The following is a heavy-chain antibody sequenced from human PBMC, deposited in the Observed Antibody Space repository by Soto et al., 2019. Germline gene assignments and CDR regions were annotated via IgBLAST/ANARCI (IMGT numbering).Heavy chain of an antibody. CDR2: IIPIFGTA. Sequence: QVQLVQSGAEVKKPGTSVKVSCKASGGTFSSYDISWVRQAPGQGLEWMGGIIPIFGTANYAQKFQGRVTITADQSTSTAYMELSSLRSEDTAVYYCEREGAYSIAAAGIGSFDYWGQGTLVTVSS. CDR3: EREGAYSIAAAGIGSFDY. D-gene: IGHD6-13*01. J-gene: IGHJ4*02. V-gene: IGHV1-69*01. CDR1: GGTFSSYD.